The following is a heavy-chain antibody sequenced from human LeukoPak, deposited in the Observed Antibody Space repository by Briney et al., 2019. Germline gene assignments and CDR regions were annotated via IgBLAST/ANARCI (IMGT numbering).Heavy chain of an antibody. V-gene: IGHV4-4*07. CDR1: GGSISNYY. CDR2: ISSSGST. D-gene: IGHD3-22*01. CDR3: ARGPYSYDSSGAFDI. Sequence: SETLSLTCTVSGGSISNYYWSWIRQTAGKGLEWIGRISSSGSTNYNPSLKSRVTISVDTSKNQFSLKLSSVTAADTAVYFCARGPYSYDSSGAFDIWGQGTMVTVSS. J-gene: IGHJ3*02.